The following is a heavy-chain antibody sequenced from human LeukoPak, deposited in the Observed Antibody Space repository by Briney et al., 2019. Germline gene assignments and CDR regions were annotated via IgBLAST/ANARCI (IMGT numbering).Heavy chain of an antibody. V-gene: IGHV3-21*01. J-gene: IGHJ4*02. CDR3: ARRGYYDYSGFDY. D-gene: IGHD3-22*01. CDR2: IDGSNSDI. CDR1: EFTFSSYS. Sequence: GGSLRLSCAGSEFTFSSYSMHWVRQAPGKGLEWVSSIDGSNSDIYYADSVKGRFTISRDNSKNSLYLQMKSLRAEDTALYYCARRGYYDYSGFDYWGQGTLVTVSS.